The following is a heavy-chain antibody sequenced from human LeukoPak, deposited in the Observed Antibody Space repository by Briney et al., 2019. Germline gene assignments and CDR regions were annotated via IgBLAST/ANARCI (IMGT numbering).Heavy chain of an antibody. CDR3: AREVRLMTIFGVLDN. V-gene: IGHV3-48*03. CDR2: ISSSGSTT. D-gene: IGHD3-3*01. CDR1: GFTFSTYE. J-gene: IGHJ4*02. Sequence: GGSLRLSCADSGFTFSTYEMNWVRQAPGKGLEWVSYISSSGSTTYYADSVKGRFTISRDNAKNSLYLQMNSLRVEDTAVYYCAREVRLMTIFGVLDNWGQGTLVTVSS.